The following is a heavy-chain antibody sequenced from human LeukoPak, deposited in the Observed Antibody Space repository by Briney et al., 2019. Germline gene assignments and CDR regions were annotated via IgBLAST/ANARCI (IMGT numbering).Heavy chain of an antibody. CDR3: ARLRAPLISVFIPHGAFDI. CDR1: GYMFIDYY. V-gene: IGHV1-2*02. D-gene: IGHD3-22*01. J-gene: IGHJ3*02. CDR2: INPNTGAT. Sequence: GASVTVSCKTSGYMFIDYYLHWVRQAPGQGPEWMGWINPNTGATNYAQKFKGRVTVTRDTSINTVYMELNSLRSDDTAVYFCARLRAPLISVFIPHGAFDIWGQGTLVSVSS.